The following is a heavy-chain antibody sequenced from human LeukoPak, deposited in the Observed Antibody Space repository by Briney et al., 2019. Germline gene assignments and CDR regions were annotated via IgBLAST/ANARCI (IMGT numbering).Heavy chain of an antibody. CDR1: GFIFNTYG. CDR3: ARAGYSSGWYYFDY. CDR2: SKNDGRST. D-gene: IGHD6-19*01. Sequence: GGSLRLSCAASGFIFNTYGMHWVRQAPGKGLVWVSRSKNDGRSTSYADSVKGRFTISRDSAKNTLFLQMDSLRAEDTAVYYCARAGYSSGWYYFDYWGQGTLVTVSS. V-gene: IGHV3-74*01. J-gene: IGHJ4*02.